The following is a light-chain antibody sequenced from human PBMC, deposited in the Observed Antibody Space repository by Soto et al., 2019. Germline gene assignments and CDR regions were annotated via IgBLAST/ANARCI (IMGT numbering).Light chain of an antibody. CDR2: GAS. V-gene: IGKV3-15*01. Sequence: EIVMTQSPATLSVSTGERATLSCRASQSVSSTLAWYQKKPGQAPRLIIYGASTRATGIPARFSGSGSGTELTLTISSLQSEDFAVYYCQQYNNWPPLTFGGGTKVDI. J-gene: IGKJ4*01. CDR1: QSVSST. CDR3: QQYNNWPPLT.